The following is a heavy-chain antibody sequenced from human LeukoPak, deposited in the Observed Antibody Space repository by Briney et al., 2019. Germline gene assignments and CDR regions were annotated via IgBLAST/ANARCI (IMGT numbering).Heavy chain of an antibody. V-gene: IGHV3-23*01. D-gene: IGHD6-19*01. Sequence: PGGSLRLSCAASGFTFSSYAMSWVRQAPGKGLEWVSTISGSYGSIYYADSVKGRFTISRDNSKNTLYLQMNSLRAEDTAVYYCAKAVAGTRDYWGQGTLVTVSS. CDR1: GFTFSSYA. CDR2: ISGSYGSI. CDR3: AKAVAGTRDY. J-gene: IGHJ4*02.